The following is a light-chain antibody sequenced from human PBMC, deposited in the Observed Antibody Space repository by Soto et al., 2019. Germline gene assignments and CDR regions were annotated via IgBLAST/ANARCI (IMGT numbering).Light chain of an antibody. CDR1: QDISNY. CDR3: QQYGNLPRT. V-gene: IGKV1-33*01. J-gene: IGKJ1*01. Sequence: DIQMTQSPSSLSASVGDRVTITCQASQDISNYLNWYQHKPGKAPKLLIYDASNLETGVPSRFTGSGSGTDFTFTISSLQPEDIATYYCQQYGNLPRTFGQGTKVEIK. CDR2: DAS.